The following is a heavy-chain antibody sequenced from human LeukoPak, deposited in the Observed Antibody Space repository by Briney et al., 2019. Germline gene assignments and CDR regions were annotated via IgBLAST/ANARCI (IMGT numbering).Heavy chain of an antibody. V-gene: IGHV3-23*01. Sequence: GGSLRLPCAASGFTFSSYGMSWVRQAPGKGLEWVSAISGSGGSTYYADSVKGRFTISRDNSKNTLYLQMNSLRAEDTAVYYCARNRPGYSYGSQYYYYYYMDVWGKGTTVTVPS. CDR2: ISGSGGST. D-gene: IGHD5-18*01. CDR3: ARNRPGYSYGSQYYYYYYMDV. CDR1: GFTFSSYG. J-gene: IGHJ6*03.